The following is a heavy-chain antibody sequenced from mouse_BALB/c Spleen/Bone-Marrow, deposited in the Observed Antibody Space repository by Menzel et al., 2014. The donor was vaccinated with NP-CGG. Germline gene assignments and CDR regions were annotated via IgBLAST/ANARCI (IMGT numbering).Heavy chain of an antibody. Sequence: LVESGAELVKPGASVKLSCKASGYTFTSFWMRWMKLRPGQGFEWIGEINPSNGRTNYNEKFKRKATLTVDKSSSTAYMQLSSLTSEDSAVYYCTNYGYDWGQGTTLTVSS. CDR2: INPSNGRT. CDR1: GYTFTSFW. V-gene: IGHV1S81*02. D-gene: IGHD1-2*01. J-gene: IGHJ2*01. CDR3: TNYGYD.